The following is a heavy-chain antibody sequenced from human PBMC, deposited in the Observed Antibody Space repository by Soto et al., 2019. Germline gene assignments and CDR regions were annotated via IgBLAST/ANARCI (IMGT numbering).Heavy chain of an antibody. V-gene: IGHV3-23*01. CDR2: ISGSGGST. CDR1: GFTFSSYA. Sequence: GGSLRLSCAASGFTFSSYAMSWVRQAPGKGLEWVSAISGSGGSTYYADSVKGRFTISRDNSKNTLYLQMNSLRAEDTAVYYCAKSQRRAVTGTAGNDYWGQGTLVTVSS. D-gene: IGHD1-7*01. J-gene: IGHJ4*02. CDR3: AKSQRRAVTGTAGNDY.